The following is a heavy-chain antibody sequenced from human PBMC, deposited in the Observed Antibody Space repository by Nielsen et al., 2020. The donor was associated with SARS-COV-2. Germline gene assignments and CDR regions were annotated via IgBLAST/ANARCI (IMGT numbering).Heavy chain of an antibody. V-gene: IGHV1-18*01. CDR1: GYAFSSYG. CDR3: ARYEAAAESFDY. Sequence: ASVKVSCKTSGYAFSSYGFVWVRQAPGQGLEWMGWLSAYHGDTKYAQNFQGRLTLTTDRSTSTAYMELRSLTSDDTAVYYCARYEAAAESFDYWGQGTLVTVSS. CDR2: LSAYHGDT. D-gene: IGHD6-13*01. J-gene: IGHJ4*02.